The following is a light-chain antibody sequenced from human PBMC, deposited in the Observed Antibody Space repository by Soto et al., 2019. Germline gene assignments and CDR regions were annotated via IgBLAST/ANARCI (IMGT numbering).Light chain of an antibody. Sequence: EIVMTQSPATVSLSPGERATLSCRASQSVSSDLAWYQHKPGQAPRLLIYGASTRATGIPARFSGSGSGTDFTLTISSLEPEDFAVYYCQQRRNWPQTFGQGTKVDI. J-gene: IGKJ1*01. CDR2: GAS. CDR3: QQRRNWPQT. V-gene: IGKV3-11*01. CDR1: QSVSSD.